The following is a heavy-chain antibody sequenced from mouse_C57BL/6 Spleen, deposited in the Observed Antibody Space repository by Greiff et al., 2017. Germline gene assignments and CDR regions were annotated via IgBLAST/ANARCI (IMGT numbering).Heavy chain of an antibody. CDR3: ASTRGYAMDY. CDR2: IWGVGST. Sequence: VKLMESGPGLVAPSQSLSITCTVSGFSLTSYGVDWVRQSPGKGLEWLGVIWGVGSTNYNSALKSRLSINKDNSTSQVFLKMNSLQTDDTAMYYCASTRGYAMDYWGQGTSVTVSS. J-gene: IGHJ4*01. CDR1: GFSLTSYG. D-gene: IGHD3-3*01. V-gene: IGHV2-6*01.